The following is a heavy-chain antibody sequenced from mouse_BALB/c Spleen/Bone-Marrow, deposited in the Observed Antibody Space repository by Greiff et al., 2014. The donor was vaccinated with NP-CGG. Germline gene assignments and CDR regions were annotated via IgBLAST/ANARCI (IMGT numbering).Heavy chain of an antibody. CDR3: ATLTGTFDY. CDR2: IDPANYNT. Sequence: VQLQQSGAELVKPGASVKLPRTTSGFNIKDPYIHWVKQRPEQGLEWIGRIDPANYNTQYDPKFQGKATITADTPSNAAYLQLNSLTSEDTAVYYCATLTGTFDYWGQGTPVTVSA. J-gene: IGHJ3*01. CDR1: GFNIKDPY. D-gene: IGHD4-1*01. V-gene: IGHV14-3*02.